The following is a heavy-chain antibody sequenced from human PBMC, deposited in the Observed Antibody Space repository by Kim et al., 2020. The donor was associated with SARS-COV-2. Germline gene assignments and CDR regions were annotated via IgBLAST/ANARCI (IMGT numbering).Heavy chain of an antibody. D-gene: IGHD3-10*01. J-gene: IGHJ3*01. V-gene: IGHV3-11*06. Sequence: DSVKGRLTISRDNAKNSLYLQMNSLRTEDTAVYFCARDYYGSGSLDAFDVWGQGTMVTVSS. CDR3: ARDYYGSGSLDAFDV.